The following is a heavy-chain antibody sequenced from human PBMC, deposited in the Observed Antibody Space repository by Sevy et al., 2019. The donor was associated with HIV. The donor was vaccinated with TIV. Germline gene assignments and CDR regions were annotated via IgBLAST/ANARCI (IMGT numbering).Heavy chain of an antibody. V-gene: IGHV3-74*01. CDR1: GFTFSRYS. J-gene: IGHJ4*02. CDR3: ARGQGY. Sequence: GGSLRLSCAASGFTFSRYSVNWVRQAPGKGPVWVSRINSDGSSTSYADSVKGRFTISRDNARNTLYLEMNSLRSEDTAVYYCARGQGYWGQGTLVTVSS. CDR2: INSDGSST.